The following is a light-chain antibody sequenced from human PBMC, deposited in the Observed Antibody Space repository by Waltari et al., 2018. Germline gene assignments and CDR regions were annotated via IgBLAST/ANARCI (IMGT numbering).Light chain of an antibody. CDR1: SSDVGGYNY. CDR3: SSYTSSSTPVV. J-gene: IGLJ2*01. CDR2: DVS. V-gene: IGLV2-14*01. Sequence: QSALTQPASVSGSPGQSITISCTGTSSDVGGYNYVSLYQQHPGKSPKLMIYDVSNRPSEVSNRFSGSKSGNTASLTISGLQAEDEADYYCSSYTSSSTPVVFGGGTKLTVL.